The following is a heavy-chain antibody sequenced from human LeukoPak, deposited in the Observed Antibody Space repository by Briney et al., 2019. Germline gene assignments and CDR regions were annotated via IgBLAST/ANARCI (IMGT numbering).Heavy chain of an antibody. J-gene: IGHJ4*02. CDR2: IIPIFGTA. CDR1: GGTFSSYA. D-gene: IGHD1/OR15-1a*01. V-gene: IGHV1-69*05. CDR3: ASQQSPTRNFDY. Sequence: VASVKVSRKASGGTFSSYAISWVRQAPGQGLEWMGGIIPIFGTANYAQKFQGRVTITTDESTSTAYMELSSLRSEDTAVYYCASQQSPTRNFDYWGQGALVTVSS.